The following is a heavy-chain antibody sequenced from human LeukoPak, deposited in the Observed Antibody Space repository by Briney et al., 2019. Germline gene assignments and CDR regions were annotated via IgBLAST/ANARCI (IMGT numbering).Heavy chain of an antibody. D-gene: IGHD5-18*01. CDR3: ARGGYSYWNPAFDY. CDR1: GFTFSSYA. CDR2: ISYDGSNK. J-gene: IGHJ4*02. V-gene: IGHV3-30-3*01. Sequence: PGGSLRLSCAASGFTFSSYAMHWVRQAPGKGLEWVAVISYDGSNKYYADSVKGRFTISRDNSKNTLYLQMNSLRAEDTAVYYCARGGYSYWNPAFDYWGQGTLVTVSS.